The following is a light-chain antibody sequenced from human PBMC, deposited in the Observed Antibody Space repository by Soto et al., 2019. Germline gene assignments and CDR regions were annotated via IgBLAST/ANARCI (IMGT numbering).Light chain of an antibody. J-gene: IGLJ1*01. CDR3: SSYTTSNTRQIV. CDR1: SNDVGGYNY. Sequence: QSVLTQPASVSGSPGQSITISCTGTSNDVGGYNYVSWYQQHPGKAPKFMIYDVSNRPSGVSNRFSGSKSGNTASLTIPGLQAEDEADYYCSSYTTSNTRQIVFGTGTKVTVL. CDR2: DVS. V-gene: IGLV2-14*01.